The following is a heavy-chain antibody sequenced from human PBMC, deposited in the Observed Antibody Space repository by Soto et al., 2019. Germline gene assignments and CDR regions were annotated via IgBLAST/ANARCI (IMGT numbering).Heavy chain of an antibody. CDR1: GYTFTNYY. J-gene: IGHJ3*01. D-gene: IGHD3-3*01. Sequence: GASVKVSFKASGYTFTNYYMHWVRQAPGQGLEWVGIINPSGGSTKYAQKFQGRVTMTRDTSTNTVYMELSSLRSEGTAVYYCARDLRPSITVFGVETTAAFDLWGQGTMVTVSS. V-gene: IGHV1-46*01. CDR2: INPSGGST. CDR3: ARDLRPSITVFGVETTAAFDL.